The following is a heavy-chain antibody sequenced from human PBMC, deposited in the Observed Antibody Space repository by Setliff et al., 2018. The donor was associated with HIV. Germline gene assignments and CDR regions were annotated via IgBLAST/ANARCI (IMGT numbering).Heavy chain of an antibody. V-gene: IGHV4-34*01. Sequence: SETLSLTCAVYGGSLSGYYWSWIRQPPGKGLEWIGEINHSGSTNYNPSPKSRVTISVDTSKNQFSLKLSPVTAADTAVYYCNIYYYYYMDVWGKGTTVTVSS. J-gene: IGHJ6*03. CDR1: GGSLSGYY. CDR3: NIYYYYYMDV. CDR2: INHSGST.